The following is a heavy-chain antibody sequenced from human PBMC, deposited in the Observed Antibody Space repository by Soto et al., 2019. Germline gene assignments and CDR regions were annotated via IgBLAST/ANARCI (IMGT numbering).Heavy chain of an antibody. Sequence: EVHLLESGGGLVQPGGSLRLSCAVSGFSFSNYAMTWVRQAPGKGLEWVSGISGSGDITYNTDSVKGRFAISRDTSKNVVYLQMRSRIAEDTAVYYCAKVPRCVLRYHDGVFDYWGQGTLVTVSS. CDR3: AKVPRCVLRYHDGVFDY. D-gene: IGHD3-9*01. J-gene: IGHJ4*02. V-gene: IGHV3-23*01. CDR1: GFSFSNYA. CDR2: ISGSGDIT.